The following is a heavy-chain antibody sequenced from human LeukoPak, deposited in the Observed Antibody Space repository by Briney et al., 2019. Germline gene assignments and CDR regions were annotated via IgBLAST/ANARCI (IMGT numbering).Heavy chain of an antibody. D-gene: IGHD3-16*01. J-gene: IGHJ4*02. CDR3: AKDHEGGRWDYFDY. CDR1: GLTFSNYA. V-gene: IGHV3-23*01. Sequence: GGSLRLSCAASGLTFSNYAMSWVRQAPGKGLEWVSTISSSGGSINYVDSVKGRFTISRDNSKNTLYLQMNSLRAEDTAVYYCAKDHEGGRWDYFDYWGQGTLVTVSS. CDR2: ISSSGGSI.